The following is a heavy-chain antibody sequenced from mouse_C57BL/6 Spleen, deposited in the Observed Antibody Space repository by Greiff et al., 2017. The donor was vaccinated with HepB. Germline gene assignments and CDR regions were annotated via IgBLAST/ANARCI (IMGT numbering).Heavy chain of an antibody. CDR3: ARDQDYYGSREGYYFDY. D-gene: IGHD1-1*01. CDR2: ISDGGSYT. V-gene: IGHV5-4*01. Sequence: EVKLEESGGGLVKPGGSLKLSCAASGFTFSSYAMSWVRQTPEKRLEWVATISDGGSYTYYPDNVKSRFTISRDNAKNNLYLQMSHLKSEDTAMYYCARDQDYYGSREGYYFDYWGQGTTLTVSS. CDR1: GFTFSSYA. J-gene: IGHJ2*01.